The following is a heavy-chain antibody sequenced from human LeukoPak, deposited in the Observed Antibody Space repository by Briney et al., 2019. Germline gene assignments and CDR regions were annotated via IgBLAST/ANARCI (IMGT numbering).Heavy chain of an antibody. CDR2: ISGGGGST. Sequence: GGSLRLSCAASGFTFSSYAMSWVRQAPGKGLEWVSAISGGGGSTYYADSVKGRFTISRDNSKNTLYLQMNSLRAEDTAVYYCAKDVGVYGDYRFDYWGQGTLVTVSS. CDR3: AKDVGVYGDYRFDY. J-gene: IGHJ4*02. D-gene: IGHD4-17*01. V-gene: IGHV3-23*01. CDR1: GFTFSSYA.